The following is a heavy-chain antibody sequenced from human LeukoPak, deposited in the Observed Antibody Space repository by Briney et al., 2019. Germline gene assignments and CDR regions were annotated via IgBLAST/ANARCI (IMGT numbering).Heavy chain of an antibody. V-gene: IGHV3-23*01. CDR3: AKDPRIAVAGYVDY. CDR2: ISGSGGST. D-gene: IGHD6-19*01. CDR1: GFTLSSYA. J-gene: IGHJ4*02. Sequence: GGSLRLSCAASGFTLSSYAMSWVRQAPGKGLEWVSAISGSGGSTYYADSVKGRFTISRDNSKNTLYLQMNSLRAEDTAVYYCAKDPRIAVAGYVDYWGQGTLVTVSS.